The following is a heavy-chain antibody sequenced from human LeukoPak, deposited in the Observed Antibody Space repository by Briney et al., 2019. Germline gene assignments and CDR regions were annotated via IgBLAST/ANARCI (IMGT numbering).Heavy chain of an antibody. CDR1: GGTFSSYA. V-gene: IGHV1-69*13. J-gene: IGHJ3*02. CDR3: AKYCSSTSCYAFAI. D-gene: IGHD2-2*01. Sequence: SVKVSCKACGGTFSSYAISWVRQAPGQGLEWMGGIIPIFGTANYAQKFQGRVTITADESTSTAYMELSSLRSEDTAVYYCAKYCSSTSCYAFAIWGQGTMVTVSS. CDR2: IIPIFGTA.